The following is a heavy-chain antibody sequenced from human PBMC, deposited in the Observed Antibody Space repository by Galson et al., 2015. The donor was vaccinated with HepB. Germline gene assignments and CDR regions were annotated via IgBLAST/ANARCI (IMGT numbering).Heavy chain of an antibody. J-gene: IGHJ4*02. CDR3: ARRLAARNFDY. CDR1: GFTFSSYA. D-gene: IGHD6-6*01. CDR2: ISYDGSNK. V-gene: IGHV3-30-3*01. Sequence: SLRLSCAASGFTFSSYAMHWVRQAPGKGLEWVAVISYDGSNKYYADSVKGRFTISRDNSKNTLYLQMNSLRAEDTAVYYCARRLAARNFDYWGQGTLVTVSS.